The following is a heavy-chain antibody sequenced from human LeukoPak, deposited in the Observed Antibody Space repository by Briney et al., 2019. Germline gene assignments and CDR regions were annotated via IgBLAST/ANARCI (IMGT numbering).Heavy chain of an antibody. CDR1: GGSFSGYY. V-gene: IGHV4-34*01. Sequence: SETLSLTCAVYGGSFSGYYWSWIRQPPGKGLEWIGEINHSGSTNYNPSLKGRVTISVDTSKNQFSLKLTSVTAADTAVYYCAIPSGYCGGDCYSPWGQGTLVTVSS. CDR3: AIPSGYCGGDCYSP. D-gene: IGHD2-21*02. J-gene: IGHJ5*02. CDR2: INHSGST.